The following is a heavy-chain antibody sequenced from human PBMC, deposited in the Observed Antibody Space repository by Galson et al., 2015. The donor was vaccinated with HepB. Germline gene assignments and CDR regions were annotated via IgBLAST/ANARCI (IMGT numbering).Heavy chain of an antibody. Sequence: SLRLSCAASGFTFSSYGMHWVRQAPGKGLEWVAVISYVGSNKYYADSVKGRFTISRDNARNTLYLQMNSLRVEDTAVYYCARGDVGVTVAGTGWFDPWGQGTLVTVSS. CDR2: ISYVGSNK. CDR3: ARGDVGVTVAGTGWFDP. CDR1: GFTFSSYG. J-gene: IGHJ5*02. D-gene: IGHD6-19*01. V-gene: IGHV3-30*03.